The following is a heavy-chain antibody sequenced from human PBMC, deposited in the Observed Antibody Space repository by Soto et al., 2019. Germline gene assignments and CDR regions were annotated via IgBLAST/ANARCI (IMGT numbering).Heavy chain of an antibody. D-gene: IGHD2-8*01. CDR3: ARGSFSCPSYCTNGVCYPSYYYYYMDV. J-gene: IGHJ6*03. Sequence: EVQLVESGGGLVKPGGSLRLSCAASGFTFSSYSMNWVRQAPGKGLEWVSSISSSSSYIYYADSVKGRFTISRDNAKNAQSMKMNSLRAEDTAVYYCARGSFSCPSYCTNGVCYPSYYYYYMDVWGQGTTVTVSS. CDR2: ISSSSSYI. CDR1: GFTFSSYS. V-gene: IGHV3-21*01.